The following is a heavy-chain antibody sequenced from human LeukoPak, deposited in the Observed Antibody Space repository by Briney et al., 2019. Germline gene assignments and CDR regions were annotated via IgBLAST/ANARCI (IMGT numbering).Heavy chain of an antibody. Sequence: ASVKVSCKASGYTFTSYDINWVRQPTGQGLEWMGWMNPNSGNTGYAQKFQGRVTMTRNTSISTAYMELSSLRSEDTAVYYCARGLRIAVAGSPGYWGQGTLVTVYS. J-gene: IGHJ4*02. CDR1: GYTFTSYD. V-gene: IGHV1-8*01. D-gene: IGHD6-19*01. CDR2: MNPNSGNT. CDR3: ARGLRIAVAGSPGY.